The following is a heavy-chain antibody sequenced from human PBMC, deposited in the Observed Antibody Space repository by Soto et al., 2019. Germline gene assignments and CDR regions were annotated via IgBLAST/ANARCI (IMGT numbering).Heavy chain of an antibody. CDR3: ARASPSITHDSFDP. J-gene: IGHJ5*02. CDR2: INTGNGNT. Sequence: QVPLVQSGAEVKKPGASVKVSCKASGYTFTSYAMHWVRQAPGQRLEWMGWINTGNGNTKYSQNFQGRVTITRDTAASTAYMEVSSLRSEDTAVYYCARASPSITHDSFDPWGQATLVTVSS. D-gene: IGHD5-12*01. CDR1: GYTFTSYA. V-gene: IGHV1-3*04.